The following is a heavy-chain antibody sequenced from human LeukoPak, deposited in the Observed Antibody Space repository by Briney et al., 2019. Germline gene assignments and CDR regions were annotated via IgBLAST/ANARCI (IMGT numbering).Heavy chain of an antibody. CDR2: IIPIFGTA. J-gene: IGHJ5*02. CDR1: GCTFSSYA. D-gene: IGHD5-18*01. V-gene: IGHV1-69*13. Sequence: ASVKVSCKASGCTFSSYAISWVRQAPGQGLEWMGGIIPIFGTANYAQKFQGRVTITADESTSTAYMELSSLRSEDTAVYYCARDIPRVDTAMVSVENWFDPWGQGTLVTVSS. CDR3: ARDIPRVDTAMVSVENWFDP.